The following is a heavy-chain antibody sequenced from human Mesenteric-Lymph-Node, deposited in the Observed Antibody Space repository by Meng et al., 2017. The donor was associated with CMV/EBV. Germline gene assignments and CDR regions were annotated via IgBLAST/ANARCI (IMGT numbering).Heavy chain of an antibody. CDR1: GFTFSSYS. J-gene: IGHJ4*02. CDR2: ISSSSSYI. Sequence: GESLKISCAASGFTFSSYSMNWVRQAPGKGLEWVSSISSSSSYIYYADSVKGRFTISRDNAKNSLYLQMNNLRAEDTAVYYCARSVVPAAPLDYWGQGTLVTVSS. V-gene: IGHV3-21*01. D-gene: IGHD2-2*01. CDR3: ARSVVPAAPLDY.